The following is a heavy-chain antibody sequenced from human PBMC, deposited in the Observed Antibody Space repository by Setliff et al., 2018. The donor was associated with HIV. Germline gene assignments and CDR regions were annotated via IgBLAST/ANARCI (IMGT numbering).Heavy chain of an antibody. V-gene: IGHV4-59*01. CDR3: ARVAGYYYYYMDV. J-gene: IGHJ6*03. CDR2: THISGIT. CDR1: GGSISSYY. Sequence: SETLSLTCTVSGGSISSYYWSWIRQPPGKGLEWIGYTHISGITNYNPSLKSRLTISVDTSKTQFSLKLSAVTAADTAVYYCARVAGYYYYYMDVWGKGTTVTVSS.